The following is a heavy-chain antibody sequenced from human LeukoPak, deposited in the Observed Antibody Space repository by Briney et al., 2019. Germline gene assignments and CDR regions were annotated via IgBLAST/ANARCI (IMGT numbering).Heavy chain of an antibody. CDR3: ARHWVVVVPAAKQGHWFDP. D-gene: IGHD2-2*01. CDR2: IYYSGST. V-gene: IGHV4-39*01. J-gene: IGHJ5*02. CDR1: GGSISSGSYY. Sequence: SETLSLTCTVSGGSISSGSYYWGWIRQPPGKGLEWVGSIYYSGSTYYNPSLKSRVTISVDTSKNQFSLKLSSVTAADTAVYYCARHWVVVVPAAKQGHWFDPWGQGTLVTVSS.